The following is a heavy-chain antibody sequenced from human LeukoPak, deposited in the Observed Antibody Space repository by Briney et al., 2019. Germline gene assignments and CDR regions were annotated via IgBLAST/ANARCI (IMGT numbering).Heavy chain of an antibody. J-gene: IGHJ4*02. V-gene: IGHV3-30*14. D-gene: IGHD2-21*01. CDR2: ISYDGSNE. CDR3: ARVEIPWSFDY. CDR1: GFTFSSYV. Sequence: PGGSLRLSCAASGFTFSSYVMHWVRQAPGKGLEWVAIISYDGSNEYYADSVKGRFTMSRDNSKNMLYLQMNSLRAEDTAVYYCARVEIPWSFDYWGQGTLVTVSS.